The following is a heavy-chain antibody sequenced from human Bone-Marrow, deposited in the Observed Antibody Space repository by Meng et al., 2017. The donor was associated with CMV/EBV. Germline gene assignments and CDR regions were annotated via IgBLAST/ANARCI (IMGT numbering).Heavy chain of an antibody. J-gene: IGHJ5*02. CDR2: IIPILGIA. V-gene: IGHV1-69*02. CDR1: GGTFSSYT. CDR3: ESTSHYVFWSGYSGGNRFDP. D-gene: IGHD3-3*01. Sequence: SVQVSCQASGGTFSSYTIRGVRPAPGQGLEWMGRIIPILGIANYAQKFQGRVTITADKSTSTPYMEVRRLRCEDTAVYYCESTSHYVFWSGYSGGNRFDPWGQGTLVTVSS.